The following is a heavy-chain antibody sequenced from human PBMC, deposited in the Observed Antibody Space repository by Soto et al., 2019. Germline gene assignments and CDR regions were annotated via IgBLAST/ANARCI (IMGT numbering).Heavy chain of an antibody. CDR1: GGSISSYY. D-gene: IGHD3-3*01. CDR2: IYYSGST. CDR3: ARVGRFLEWLGGYYYYYYMDV. J-gene: IGHJ6*03. V-gene: IGHV4-59*01. Sequence: PSETLSLTCTVSGGSISSYYWSWIRQPPGKGLEWIGYIYYSGSTNYNPSLKSRVTISVDTSKNQFSLKLSSVTAADTAVYYCARVGRFLEWLGGYYYYYYMDVWDKGTTVTVSS.